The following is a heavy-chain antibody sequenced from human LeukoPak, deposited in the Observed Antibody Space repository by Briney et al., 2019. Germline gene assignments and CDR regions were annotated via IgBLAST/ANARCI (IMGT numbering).Heavy chain of an antibody. CDR2: INPNSGGT. V-gene: IGHV1-2*04. J-gene: IGHJ4*02. CDR1: GYTFTGYY. D-gene: IGHD3-10*01. Sequence: ASVKVSCKASGYTFTGYYMHWVRQAPGQGLEWMGWINPNSGGTNYAQKFQGWVTMTRDTSISTAYMELSRLRSDDTAVYYCARGLDGSGSYIGYWGQGTLVTVSS. CDR3: ARGLDGSGSYIGY.